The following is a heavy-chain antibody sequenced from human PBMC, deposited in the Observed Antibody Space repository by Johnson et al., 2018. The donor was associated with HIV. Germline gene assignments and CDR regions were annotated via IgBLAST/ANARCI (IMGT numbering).Heavy chain of an antibody. D-gene: IGHD5-24*01. J-gene: IGHJ3*02. V-gene: IGHV3-30*19. Sequence: QVQLVESGGGLVQPGGSLRLSCAASGLTFSSYGMHWVRQAPFKGLEWVGVIRFEGRDKYYPHSVKGRSTISRDNAKTTLYLQMNSLRAEDTAVYYCARDVRWLPDAFDIWGQGTMVTVSS. CDR2: IRFEGRDK. CDR1: GLTFSSYG. CDR3: ARDVRWLPDAFDI.